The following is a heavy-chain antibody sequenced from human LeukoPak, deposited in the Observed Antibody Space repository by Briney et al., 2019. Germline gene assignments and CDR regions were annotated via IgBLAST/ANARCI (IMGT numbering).Heavy chain of an antibody. CDR2: ISGSGGST. J-gene: IGHJ4*02. CDR3: AKDGARGDYSNYDY. D-gene: IGHD4-11*01. CDR1: GFTFSSYA. Sequence: PGGSLRLSCAASGFTFSSYAMSWVRQAPGKRLEWVSAISGSGGSTYYADSVKGRFTISRDNSKNTLYLQMNSLRAEDTAVYYCAKDGARGDYSNYDYWGQGTLVTVSS. V-gene: IGHV3-23*01.